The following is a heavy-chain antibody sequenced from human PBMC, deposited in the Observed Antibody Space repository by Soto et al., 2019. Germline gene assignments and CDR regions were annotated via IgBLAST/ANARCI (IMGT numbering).Heavy chain of an antibody. CDR3: ATRTVFRPLDC. Sequence: LRLSCTTSGFTFDNFAMSWVRQAPGRGLEWVSAISGGGGGKYYADSVKGRFIIARDNSKNTVYLEVNGLRTEDTAVYYCATRTVFRPLDCWGQGTLVTGSS. J-gene: IGHJ4*02. CDR1: GFTFDNFA. V-gene: IGHV3-23*01. CDR2: ISGGGGGK.